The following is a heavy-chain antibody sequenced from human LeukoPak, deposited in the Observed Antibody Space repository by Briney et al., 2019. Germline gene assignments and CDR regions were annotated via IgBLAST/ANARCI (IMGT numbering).Heavy chain of an antibody. CDR2: MYYNGST. V-gene: IGHV4-39*07. CDR3: ARGGYYDSSGYYGFDP. Sequence: QTSETLSLTCTVSGGSISSTNYYWGWIRQPPGKGLEWIGSMYYNGSTYYNPSLKSRVTISVDTSKNQFSLKLSSVTAADTAVYYCARGGYYDSSGYYGFDPWGQGTLVTVSS. D-gene: IGHD3-22*01. CDR1: GGSISSTNYY. J-gene: IGHJ5*02.